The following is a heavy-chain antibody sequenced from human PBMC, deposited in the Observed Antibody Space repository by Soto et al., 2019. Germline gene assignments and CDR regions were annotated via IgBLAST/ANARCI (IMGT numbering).Heavy chain of an antibody. Sequence: SETLSLTCTVSGGSISSYYWSWIRQPPGKGLEWIGYIYYSGSTNYNPSLKSRVTLSVDTSKNQFSLKLSSVTAADTAVYYCARLHPRTGVPAAIFDFWSGYDNWFDPWGQGTLVTVSS. CDR1: GGSISSYY. CDR3: ARLHPRTGVPAAIFDFWSGYDNWFDP. V-gene: IGHV4-59*08. D-gene: IGHD3-3*01. CDR2: IYYSGST. J-gene: IGHJ5*02.